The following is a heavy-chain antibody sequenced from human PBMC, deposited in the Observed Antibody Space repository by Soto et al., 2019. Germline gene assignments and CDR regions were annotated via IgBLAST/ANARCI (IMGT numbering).Heavy chain of an antibody. CDR3: PRHQGSSTTLETYSYYYYGMAV. CDR2: IIPISGTA. CDR1: GGTFSSYA. V-gene: IGHV1-69*06. J-gene: IGHJ6*02. D-gene: IGHD2-2*01. Sequence: QVQLVQSGAEVKKPGSSVKVSCKASGGTFSSYAISWVRQAPGQGLEWMGGIIPISGTANYAQKFQGRVTMTATKPPATANRKLRSRRSEDTAVNSCPRHQGSSTTLETYSYYYYGMAVWGQGTTVTVSS.